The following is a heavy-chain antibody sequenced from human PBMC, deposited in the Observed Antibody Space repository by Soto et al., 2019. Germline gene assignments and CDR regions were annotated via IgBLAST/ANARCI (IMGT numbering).Heavy chain of an antibody. CDR2: ISGSGGST. D-gene: IGHD2-15*01. CDR1: GFTFSSYA. CDR3: AKDPRYCSGGSCYVEYFQL. Sequence: EVQLLESGGGLVQPGGSLRLSCAASGFTFSSYAMSWVRQAPGKGLEWVSAISGSGGSTYYADSVKGRFTISRDNSKNTLYLQMNSLRAEDTAVYYCAKDPRYCSGGSCYVEYFQLWGQGTLVTVSS. J-gene: IGHJ1*01. V-gene: IGHV3-23*01.